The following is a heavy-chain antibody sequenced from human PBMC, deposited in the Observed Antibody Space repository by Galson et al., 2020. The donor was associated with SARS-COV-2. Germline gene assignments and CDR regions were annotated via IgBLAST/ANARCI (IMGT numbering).Heavy chain of an antibody. V-gene: IGHV3-30*18. CDR2: ISYDGSNK. CDR3: AKDRVGYYYGMDV. CDR1: GFTFSSYG. J-gene: IGHJ6*02. Sequence: TGGSLRLSCAASGFTFSSYGMHWVRQAPGKGLEWVAVISYDGSNKYYADSVKGRFTISRDNSKNTLYLQMNSLRAEDTAVYYCAKDRVGYYYGMDVWGQGTTVTVSS. D-gene: IGHD2-15*01.